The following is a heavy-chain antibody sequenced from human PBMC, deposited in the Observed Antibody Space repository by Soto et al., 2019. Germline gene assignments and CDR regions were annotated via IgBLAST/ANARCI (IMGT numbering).Heavy chain of an antibody. CDR2: MNPNSGNT. CDR3: ARGLPFWSGYYSRVIVEGYYYGMDV. J-gene: IGHJ6*02. Sequence: QVQLVQSGAEVKKPGASVKVSCKASGYTFTSYDINWVRQATGQGLEWMGWMNPNSGNTGYAQKFQGRVTMTRNTSISTAYMELSSLRSEDTAVYYCARGLPFWSGYYSRVIVEGYYYGMDVWGQGTTVTVSS. CDR1: GYTFTSYD. D-gene: IGHD3-3*01. V-gene: IGHV1-8*01.